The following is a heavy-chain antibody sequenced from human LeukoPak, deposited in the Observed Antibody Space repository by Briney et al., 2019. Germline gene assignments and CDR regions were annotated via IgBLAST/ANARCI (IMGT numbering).Heavy chain of an antibody. D-gene: IGHD6-19*01. CDR1: GGTFSSYA. CDR3: AREYSSGFYYFDY. CDR2: IIPILGIA. V-gene: IGHV1-69*04. J-gene: IGHJ4*02. Sequence: ASVKVSCKASGGTFSSYAISWVRQAPGQGLEWMGRIIPILGIANYAQKFQGRVTITADKSTSTAYMELSSLRSEDTAVYYCAREYSSGFYYFDYWGQGTLVTVSS.